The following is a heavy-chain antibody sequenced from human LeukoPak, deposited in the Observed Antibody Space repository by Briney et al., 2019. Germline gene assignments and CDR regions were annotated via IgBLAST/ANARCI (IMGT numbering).Heavy chain of an antibody. CDR1: GGYISSSSYY. J-gene: IGHJ1*01. D-gene: IGHD3-22*01. V-gene: IGHV4-39*01. Sequence: SEALSLTCTVSGGYISSSSYYWGWIRQPPGKGLEWIGDIYYTGRTYYNSSLKSRLTISIDTSKNQFSLELASVTAADTAVYYCARRRYYDSTGYLDWGQGTLITVSS. CDR2: IYYTGRT. CDR3: ARRRYYDSTGYLD.